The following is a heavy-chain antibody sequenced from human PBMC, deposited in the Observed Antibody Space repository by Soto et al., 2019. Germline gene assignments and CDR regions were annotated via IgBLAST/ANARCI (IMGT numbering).Heavy chain of an antibody. CDR3: ARVNYYDSSGYYGGVDY. Sequence: QVQLVQSGAEVKKPGSSVKVSCKASGGTFSSYAISWVRQAPGQGLEWMGGIIPIFGTANYAQKFQGRVTITADESTSTAYMELSSLRSEDTAVYYWARVNYYDSSGYYGGVDYWGQGTLVTVSS. CDR1: GGTFSSYA. D-gene: IGHD3-22*01. V-gene: IGHV1-69*01. J-gene: IGHJ4*02. CDR2: IIPIFGTA.